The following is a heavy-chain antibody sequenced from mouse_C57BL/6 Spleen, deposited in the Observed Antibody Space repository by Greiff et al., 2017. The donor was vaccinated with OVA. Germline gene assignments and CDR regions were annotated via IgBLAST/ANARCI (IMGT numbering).Heavy chain of an antibody. V-gene: IGHV3-6*01. CDR3: ARDRAYYSNYFDY. CDR1: GYSITSGYY. CDR2: ISYDGSN. D-gene: IGHD2-5*01. J-gene: IGHJ2*01. Sequence: EVKLMESGPGLVKPSQSLSLTCSVTGYSITSGYYWNWIRQFPGNKLEWMGYISYDGSNNYNPSLKNRISITRDTSKNQFFLKLNSVTTEDTATYYCARDRAYYSNYFDYWGQGTTLTVSS.